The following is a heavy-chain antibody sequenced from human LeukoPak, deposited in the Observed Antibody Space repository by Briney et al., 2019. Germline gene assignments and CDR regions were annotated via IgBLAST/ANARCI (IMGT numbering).Heavy chain of an antibody. CDR3: ARDLTGSGYDI. Sequence: GGSLRLSCAASGFIVSSNYMSWVRQAPGKGLEWVSSISSSSSYIYYADSVKGRFTISRDNAKNSLYLQMNSLRAEDTAVYYCARDLTGSGYDIWGQGTMVTVSS. D-gene: IGHD1-20*01. CDR1: GFIVSSNY. V-gene: IGHV3-21*01. CDR2: ISSSSSYI. J-gene: IGHJ3*02.